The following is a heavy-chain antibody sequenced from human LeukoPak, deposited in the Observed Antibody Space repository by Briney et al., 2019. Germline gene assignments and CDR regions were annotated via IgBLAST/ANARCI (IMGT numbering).Heavy chain of an antibody. CDR3: ARVRYGELDV. CDR2: MSGSGGST. CDR1: GFTFSSYA. Sequence: GGSLRLSCAASGFTFSSYAMSWVRQAPGKGLEWVSSMSGSGGSTYYADSVKGRFTISRDDSKNTLYLQMNSLRAEDTAVYYCARVRYGELDVWGQGTTVTVSS. D-gene: IGHD4-17*01. J-gene: IGHJ6*02. V-gene: IGHV3-23*01.